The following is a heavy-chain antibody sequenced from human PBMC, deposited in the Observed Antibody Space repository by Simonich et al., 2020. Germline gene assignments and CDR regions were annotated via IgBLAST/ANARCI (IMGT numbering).Heavy chain of an antibody. J-gene: IGHJ4*02. CDR3: ARDAAGDY. V-gene: IGHV3-21*01. CDR1: GFTFSSYS. Sequence: EVQLVESGGGLVKPGGSLRLSCAASGFTFSSYSMNWVRQAPGEGLEWVSPFSSSSSYRYYADSVKGRVTISRDNAKNSLYLQMNSLRAEDTAVYYCARDAAGDYWGQGTLVTVSS. CDR2: FSSSSSYR. D-gene: IGHD6-13*01.